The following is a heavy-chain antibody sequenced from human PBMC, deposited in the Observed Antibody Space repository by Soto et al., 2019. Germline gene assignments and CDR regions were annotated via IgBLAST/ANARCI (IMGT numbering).Heavy chain of an antibody. V-gene: IGHV1-46*01. J-gene: IGHJ6*02. CDR1: GYTFTSYY. D-gene: IGHD3-3*01. CDR3: ASWSAYYDFWSGSPYGMDV. CDR2: INPSGGST. Sequence: VKVSCKASGYTFTSYYMHWVRQAPGQGLEWMGIINPSGGSTSYAQKFQGRVTMTRDTSTSTVYMELSSLRSEDTAVYYCASWSAYYDFWSGSPYGMDVWGQGTTVTVSS.